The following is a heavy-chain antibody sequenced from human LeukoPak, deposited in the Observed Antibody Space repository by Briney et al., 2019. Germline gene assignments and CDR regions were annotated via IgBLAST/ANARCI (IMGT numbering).Heavy chain of an antibody. CDR2: IYYSGST. CDR3: ARVTRWAGLDF. Sequence: SETLSLTCNVSGGSISSGDKYWRWVRQPPGKGLEWIGYIYYSGSTYYNPSLKRRLTISVDTSDNQFSLHLTSVTAADTAVYFCARVTRWAGLDFWGQGTLVTVSS. CDR1: GGSISSGDKY. J-gene: IGHJ4*02. D-gene: IGHD2-21*02. V-gene: IGHV4-30-4*01.